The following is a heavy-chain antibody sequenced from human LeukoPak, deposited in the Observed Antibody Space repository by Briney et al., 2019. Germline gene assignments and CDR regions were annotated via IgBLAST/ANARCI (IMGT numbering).Heavy chain of an antibody. CDR3: AKDYYGS. D-gene: IGHD3-10*01. CDR1: GFTFSNYG. J-gene: IGHJ4*02. Sequence: QPGGSLRLSCVASGFTFSNYGMPWVRQPPGKGLEWVAVISLDGGIKYYADSVKGRFTISRDNSQNTLYLQMNSLRAGDTAVYYWAKDYYGSGGQGTLVTVSS. CDR2: ISLDGGIK. V-gene: IGHV3-30*18.